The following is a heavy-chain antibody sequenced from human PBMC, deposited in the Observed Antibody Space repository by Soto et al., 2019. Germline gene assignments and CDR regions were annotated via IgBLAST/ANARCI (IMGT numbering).Heavy chain of an antibody. D-gene: IGHD2-15*01. CDR3: ASLGYCSGGSCHYYYYYGMDV. J-gene: IGHJ6*02. Sequence: SETLSLTCTVSCVSISSSIYYCGCIRQPPGKGLEWIGSIYYSGSTYYNPSLKSRVTISVDTSKNQFSLKLSSVTAADTAVYYCASLGYCSGGSCHYYYYYGMDVWGQGTTVTVSS. V-gene: IGHV4-39*01. CDR2: IYYSGST. CDR1: CVSISSSIYY.